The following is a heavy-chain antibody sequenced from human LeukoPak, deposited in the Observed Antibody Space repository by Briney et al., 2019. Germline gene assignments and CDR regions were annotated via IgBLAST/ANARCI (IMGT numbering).Heavy chain of an antibody. CDR2: ISGSGGDT. CDR1: GFTFSNYA. CDR3: AKDNSGYFLSPFDY. D-gene: IGHD5-12*01. J-gene: IGHJ4*02. Sequence: GGSLRLSCAASGFTFSNYAMTWVRQSPGKGLEWVSTISGSGGDTYYADSVKGRFTMSRDNSKNTLDLQMSSLRAEDTAIYYCAKDNSGYFLSPFDYWGQGTLVAVSS. V-gene: IGHV3-23*01.